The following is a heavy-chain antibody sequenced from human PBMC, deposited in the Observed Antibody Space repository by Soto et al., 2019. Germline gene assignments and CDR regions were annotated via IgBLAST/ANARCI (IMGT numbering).Heavy chain of an antibody. J-gene: IGHJ5*02. CDR2: INHSGST. V-gene: IGHV4-34*01. CDR1: GGSFSGYY. D-gene: IGHD2-2*01. Sequence: QVQLQQWGAGLLKPSETLSLTCAVYGGSFSGYYWSWIRQPPGKGLEWIGEINHSGSTNYNPSLKSRVTISVDTSKNQFPLKLSSVTAADTAVYYCAKGYCSSTSCYGGNWFDPWGQGTLVTVSS. CDR3: AKGYCSSTSCYGGNWFDP.